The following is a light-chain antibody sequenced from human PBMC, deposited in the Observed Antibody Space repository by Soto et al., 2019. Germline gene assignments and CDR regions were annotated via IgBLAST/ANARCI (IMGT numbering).Light chain of an antibody. CDR1: QSVSTRS. Sequence: EIVLTQSPGTLSLSPGERATLSCRASQSVSTRSLAWYQQKPGQAPRLLISGASTRATGIPDRFSGSGSGTDFTLTISRLEPEDFAVYYCQQYGSSPITFGQGTRLEIK. CDR2: GAS. V-gene: IGKV3-20*01. CDR3: QQYGSSPIT. J-gene: IGKJ5*01.